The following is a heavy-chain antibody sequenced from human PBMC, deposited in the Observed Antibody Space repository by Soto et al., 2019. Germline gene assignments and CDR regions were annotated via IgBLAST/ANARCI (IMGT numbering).Heavy chain of an antibody. CDR2: MNPNSGNT. D-gene: IGHD3-10*01. CDR1: GYTFTSYD. CDR3: ARDMARRGIGQLFRLAC. Sequence: ASVKVSCKASGYTFTSYDINWVRQATGQGLEWMGWMNPNSGNTGYAQKFQGRVTITRNTSISTAYMELSSLRSDDTAVYYCARDMARRGIGQLFRLACWGQGTLVTVSS. J-gene: IGHJ4*01. V-gene: IGHV1-8*01.